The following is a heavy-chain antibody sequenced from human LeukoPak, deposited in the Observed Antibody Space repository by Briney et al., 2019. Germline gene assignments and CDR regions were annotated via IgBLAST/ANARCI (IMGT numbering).Heavy chain of an antibody. CDR3: ARVIRYYFAMRRYYFPMVYSFDS. V-gene: IGHV3-7*04. CDR2: IQQDGSEK. D-gene: IGHD3-22*01. CDR1: GFTFSSYW. J-gene: IGHJ4*02. Sequence: GGSLRLSCAASGFTFSSYWMSWVRQAPGKGLEWVASIQQDGSEKYVDSVKGRFTISRDNAKNSLYLQMNSLRAEDTAVYYCARVIRYYFAMRRYYFPMVYSFDSWGEGALVSVSS.